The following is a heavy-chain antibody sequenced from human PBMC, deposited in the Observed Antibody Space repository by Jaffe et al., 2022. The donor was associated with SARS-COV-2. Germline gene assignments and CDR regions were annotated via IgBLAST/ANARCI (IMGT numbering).Heavy chain of an antibody. CDR1: GFTFSSYD. J-gene: IGHJ6*02. D-gene: IGHD4-4*01. V-gene: IGHV3-13*01. CDR3: ARLGPDYTKGGIGRGMDV. Sequence: EVQLVESGGGLVQPGGSLRLSCAASGFTFSSYDMHWVRQATGKGLEWVSAIGTAGDTYYPGSVKGRFTISRENAKNSLYLQMNSLRAGDTAVYYCARLGPDYTKGGIGRGMDVWGQGTTVTVSS. CDR2: IGTAGDT.